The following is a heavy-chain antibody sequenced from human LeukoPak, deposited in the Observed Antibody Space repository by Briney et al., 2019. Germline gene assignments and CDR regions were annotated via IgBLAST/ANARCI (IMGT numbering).Heavy chain of an antibody. CDR1: GFTFSSYS. J-gene: IGHJ4*02. V-gene: IGHV3-7*01. CDR3: VRDRGYCSGGTCYALWDY. Sequence: GSLRLSCAASGFTFSSYSMNWVRQAPGKGLEWVAHIKEDGGEKYHVDPVKGRFTISRDNAKNSLYLQMNSLRAEDTAMYYCVRDRGYCSGGTCYALWDYWGQGTLVTVSS. CDR2: IKEDGGEK. D-gene: IGHD2-15*01.